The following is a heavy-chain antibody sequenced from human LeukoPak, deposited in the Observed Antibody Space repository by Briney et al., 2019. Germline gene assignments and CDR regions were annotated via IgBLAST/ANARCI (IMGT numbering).Heavy chain of an antibody. J-gene: IGHJ4*02. Sequence: PGGSLRLSCAASGFTFSNYVMTWVRQAPGKGLDWVSGISGSGISTYYAGSVKGRFTISRDNSKNTLSLQMNSLRAEDTAVYYCAKVNWCSASCADAWGQGTLVTVSS. V-gene: IGHV3-23*01. D-gene: IGHD2-2*01. CDR3: AKVNWCSASCADA. CDR1: GFTFSNYV. CDR2: ISGSGIST.